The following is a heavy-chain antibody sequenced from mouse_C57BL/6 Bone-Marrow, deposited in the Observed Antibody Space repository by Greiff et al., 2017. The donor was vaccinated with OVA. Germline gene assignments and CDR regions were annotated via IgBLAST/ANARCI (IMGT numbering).Heavy chain of an antibody. CDR3: AKTAIFYYYGSSFYFDY. Sequence: QVHVKQPGAELVKPGASVKLSCKASGYTFTSYWMHWVKQRPGQGLEWIGMIHPNSGSTNYNEKFKSKATLTVDKSSSTAYMQLSSLTSEDSAVYYCAKTAIFYYYGSSFYFDYWGQGTTLTVSS. CDR2: IHPNSGST. V-gene: IGHV1-64*01. CDR1: GYTFTSYW. J-gene: IGHJ2*01. D-gene: IGHD1-1*01.